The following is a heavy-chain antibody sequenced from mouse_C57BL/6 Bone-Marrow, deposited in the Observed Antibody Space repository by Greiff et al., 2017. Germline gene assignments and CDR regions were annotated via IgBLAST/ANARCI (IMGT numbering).Heavy chain of an antibody. J-gene: IGHJ1*03. CDR1: GYTFTSYD. Sequence: VQLVESGPELVKPGASVKLSCKASGYTFTSYDINWVKQRPGQGLEWIGWIYPRDGSPKYNEKFKGKATLTVDTSSSTAYMELHSLTSEDSAVYFCAIERIYYYGSLWYFDVWGTGTTVTVSS. CDR3: AIERIYYYGSLWYFDV. V-gene: IGHV1-85*01. CDR2: IYPRDGSP. D-gene: IGHD1-1*01.